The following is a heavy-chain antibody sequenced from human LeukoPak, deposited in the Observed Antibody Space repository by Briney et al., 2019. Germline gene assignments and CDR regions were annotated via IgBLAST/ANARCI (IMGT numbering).Heavy chain of an antibody. J-gene: IGHJ6*03. CDR3: AREDIVVDYYMDV. CDR1: GGSISSGSYY. V-gene: IGHV4-61*02. Sequence: PSQTLSLTCTVSGGSISSGSYYWSWIRQPAGKGLEWIGRIYTSGSTNYNPSLKSRVTISVDTSKNQFSLKLSSVTAADTAVYYCAREDIVVDYYMDVWGKGTTVTISS. D-gene: IGHD2-2*01. CDR2: IYTSGST.